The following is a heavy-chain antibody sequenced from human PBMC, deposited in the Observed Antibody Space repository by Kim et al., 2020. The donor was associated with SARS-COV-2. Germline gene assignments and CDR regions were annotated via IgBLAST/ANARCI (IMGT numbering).Heavy chain of an antibody. V-gene: IGHV4-31*03. CDR2: NYYSGST. CDR1: GGSISSGGYY. J-gene: IGHJ5*02. Sequence: SETLSLTCTVSGGSISSGGYYWSWIRQHPGQGLEWIGYNYYSGSTYYNPSIKSRITISVDTTKNQFSLKLSSVTAADTAVYYCARTYCYDGSGYPHWLDPWGQRTLVTVSS. CDR3: ARTYCYDGSGYPHWLDP. D-gene: IGHD3-22*01.